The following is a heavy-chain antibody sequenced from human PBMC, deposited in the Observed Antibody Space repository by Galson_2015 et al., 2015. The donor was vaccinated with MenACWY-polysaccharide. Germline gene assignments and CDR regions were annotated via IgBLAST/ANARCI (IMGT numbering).Heavy chain of an antibody. CDR1: GYSFSSSD. CDR3: ARGGKYYYDSSGYLNWFDP. V-gene: IGHV1-8*01. Sequence: VSCKASGYSFSSSDINWVRQTTGQGLEWMGWMNPNSGNTGYAQKFQGRVTMTRNTSISIAYMELSSLRSEDTAVYYCARGGKYYYDSSGYLNWFDPWGQGTLVTVSS. CDR2: MNPNSGNT. J-gene: IGHJ5*02. D-gene: IGHD3-22*01.